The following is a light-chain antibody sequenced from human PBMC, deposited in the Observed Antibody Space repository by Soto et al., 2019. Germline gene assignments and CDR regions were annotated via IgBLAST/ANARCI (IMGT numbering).Light chain of an antibody. J-gene: IGKJ4*01. CDR3: QQSGTSPPVA. V-gene: IGKV3-20*01. CDR1: QSVGSRS. Sequence: EIVLTQSPGTLSLSPGERATLSCRASQSVGSRSLAWYQQKPGQAPRLLIYGASNRATGIPDRFSGSGSGTDFTLTISRLEPEDFAVYYCQQSGTSPPVAFGGGTKVDIK. CDR2: GAS.